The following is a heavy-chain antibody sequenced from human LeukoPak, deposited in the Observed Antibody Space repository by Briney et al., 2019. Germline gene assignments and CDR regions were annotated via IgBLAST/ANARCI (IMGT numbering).Heavy chain of an antibody. Sequence: GESLKISCKGSGYSFTTYWIGWVRQMPGKGLEWMGIIYPGDSDTRYSPSFQGQVTISADKSISTAYLQWSSLKASDTAMYYCARRGYYDSSGNSEFDYWGQGTLVTVSS. CDR1: GYSFTTYW. CDR3: ARRGYYDSSGNSEFDY. J-gene: IGHJ4*02. D-gene: IGHD3-22*01. V-gene: IGHV5-51*01. CDR2: IYPGDSDT.